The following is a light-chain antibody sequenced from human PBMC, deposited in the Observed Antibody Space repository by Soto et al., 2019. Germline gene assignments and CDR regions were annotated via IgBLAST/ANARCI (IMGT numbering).Light chain of an antibody. Sequence: QPVLTQPASVSGSPGQSITFSCTGTSGDIGAYSYVSWYQQHPGKAPKLMIFDVNNRPSGVSNRFSGSKSGNTASLTISGLQAEDDADYYCSSYTNSRTLVFGGGTKLTVL. CDR3: SSYTNSRTLV. V-gene: IGLV2-14*01. CDR2: DVN. J-gene: IGLJ2*01. CDR1: SGDIGAYSY.